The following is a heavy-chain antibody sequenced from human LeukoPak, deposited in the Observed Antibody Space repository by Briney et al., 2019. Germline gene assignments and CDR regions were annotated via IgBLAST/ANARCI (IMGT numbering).Heavy chain of an antibody. V-gene: IGHV4-34*01. CDR1: GGSFSGYY. Sequence: SETLSLTCAVYGGSFSGYYWSWIRQPPGKGLEWIGEINHSGSTNYNPSLKSRVTISVDTSKNQFSLKLSSVTAADTAVYYCARHEGLGYDSSGGNFDYWGQGTLVTVSS. CDR2: INHSGST. CDR3: ARHEGLGYDSSGGNFDY. J-gene: IGHJ4*02. D-gene: IGHD3-22*01.